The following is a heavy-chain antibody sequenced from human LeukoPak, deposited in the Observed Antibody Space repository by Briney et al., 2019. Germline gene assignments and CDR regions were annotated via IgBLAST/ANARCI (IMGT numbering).Heavy chain of an antibody. D-gene: IGHD3/OR15-3a*01. CDR1: GFTLSDYY. Sequence: GGSLRLSCAASGFTLSDYYMSWIRQAPGKGLEWVSYSSSSGSTIYYADSVKGRFAIARDNAKNSLDMQMNSLRAEDTAVYYCARRRDFIDYWGQGTLVTVSS. V-gene: IGHV3-11*01. J-gene: IGHJ4*02. CDR2: SSSSGSTI. CDR3: ARRRDFIDY.